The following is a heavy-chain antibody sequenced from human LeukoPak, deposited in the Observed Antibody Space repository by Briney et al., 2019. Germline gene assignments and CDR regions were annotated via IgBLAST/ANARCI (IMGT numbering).Heavy chain of an antibody. D-gene: IGHD1-26*01. Sequence: SETLSLTCAVYGGSFSGYYWSWIRQPPGKGLEWIGEINHSGSTNYNPSLKSRVTISVDTSKNQFSLKLSSVTAADTAVYYCARETLGYPSGSYYGLVDYWGQGTLVTVSS. CDR1: GGSFSGYY. CDR3: ARETLGYPSGSYYGLVDY. J-gene: IGHJ4*02. CDR2: INHSGST. V-gene: IGHV4-34*01.